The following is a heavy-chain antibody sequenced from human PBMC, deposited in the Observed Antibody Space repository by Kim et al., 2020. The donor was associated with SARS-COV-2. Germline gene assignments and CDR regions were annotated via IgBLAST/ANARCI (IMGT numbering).Heavy chain of an antibody. Sequence: GGSLRLSCAASGFTFSSYGMHWVRQAPGKGLEWVAAISYDGSNKYYADSVKGRFTISRDNSKNTLYLQMNSLRAEDTAVYYCAKEVLGLYGDLNVDYWGQGALVTVSS. CDR2: ISYDGSNK. CDR1: GFTFSSYG. D-gene: IGHD4-17*01. CDR3: AKEVLGLYGDLNVDY. V-gene: IGHV3-30*18. J-gene: IGHJ4*02.